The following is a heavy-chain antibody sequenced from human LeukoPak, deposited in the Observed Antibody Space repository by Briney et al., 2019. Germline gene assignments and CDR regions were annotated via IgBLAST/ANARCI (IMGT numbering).Heavy chain of an antibody. CDR1: GYTFTSYG. J-gene: IGHJ4*02. CDR2: ISAYNGNT. Sequence: ASVKVSCKASGYTFTSYGISWVRQAPGQGLEWMGWISAYNGNTNYAQKLQGRVTMTTDTSTSTAYMELSSLRSEDTAVYYCARARRTYYYDSWGQGTLVTVSS. D-gene: IGHD3-22*01. V-gene: IGHV1-18*01. CDR3: ARARRTYYYDS.